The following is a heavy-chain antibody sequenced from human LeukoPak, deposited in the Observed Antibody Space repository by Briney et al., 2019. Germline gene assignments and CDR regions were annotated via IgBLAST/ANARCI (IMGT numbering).Heavy chain of an antibody. CDR3: ATRRGYSYGCIFG. J-gene: IGHJ4*02. D-gene: IGHD5-18*01. Sequence: PGGSLRLSCAASEFTFSTYAMTWVRQAPGKGLEWVSTITDSGGGTYYADSVKGRFTISRDNSKNTLYLQMNSLRAEDTAVYYCATRRGYSYGCIFGWGQGTLVTVSS. CDR2: ITDSGGGT. V-gene: IGHV3-23*01. CDR1: EFTFSTYA.